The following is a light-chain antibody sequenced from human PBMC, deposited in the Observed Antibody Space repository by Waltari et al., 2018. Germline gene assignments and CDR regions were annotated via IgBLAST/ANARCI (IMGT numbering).Light chain of an antibody. CDR1: QGISNY. CDR3: QQLNSYPLT. J-gene: IGKJ4*01. CDR2: SAS. Sequence: DIQLNQSPSFLSASVRDRVTNTCRASQGISNYLAWYQQKPWKAPKLLIYSASTLKSGVPSRFSGSGSGTEFSLTISSLQPEDFATYYCQQLNSYPLTFGGGTKVEIK. V-gene: IGKV1-9*01.